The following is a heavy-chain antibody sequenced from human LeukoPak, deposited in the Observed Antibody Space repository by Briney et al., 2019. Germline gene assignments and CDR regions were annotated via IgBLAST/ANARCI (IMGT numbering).Heavy chain of an antibody. J-gene: IGHJ4*02. D-gene: IGHD1-26*01. CDR1: GGSISSYY. V-gene: IGHV4-59*01. Sequence: SETLPLTCTVSGGSISSYYWSWIRQPPGKGLEWIGYIYYSGSTNYNPSLKSRVTISVDTSKNQFSLKLSSVTAADTAVYYCARGYSGSYYDSESYFDYWGQGTLVTVSS. CDR3: ARGYSGSYYDSESYFDY. CDR2: IYYSGST.